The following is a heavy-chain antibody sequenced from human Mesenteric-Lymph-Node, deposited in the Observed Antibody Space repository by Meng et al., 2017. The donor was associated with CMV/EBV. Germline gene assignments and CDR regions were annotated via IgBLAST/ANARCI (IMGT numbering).Heavy chain of an antibody. CDR3: ARHQRWLKSEGGFNY. V-gene: IGHV4-34*01. CDR1: GGFFIGYT. J-gene: IGHJ4*02. CDR2: INHSGST. D-gene: IGHD4-23*01. Sequence: QGRLQECGAGLLQPSETLSLTCSVYGGFFIGYTWSWIRQPPGKGLEWIGEINHSGSTNYNPSLKFRVTISVDTSKNQFSLKLSSVTAADTAVYYCARHQRWLKSEGGFNYWGQGTLVTVSS.